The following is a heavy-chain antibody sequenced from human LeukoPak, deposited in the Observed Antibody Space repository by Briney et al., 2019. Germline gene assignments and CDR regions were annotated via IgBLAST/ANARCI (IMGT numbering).Heavy chain of an antibody. CDR2: IVGSGVTT. CDR3: AKDHYGFDY. Sequence: GGSLRLSCAASGFTFSSYSMNWVRQAPGKGLEWVSGIVGSGVTTYYADSVKGRFTISRDNSKSTLYLQMNSLRTEDTAVYYCAKDHYGFDYWGQGTVVTVSS. CDR1: GFTFSSYS. J-gene: IGHJ4*02. V-gene: IGHV3-23*01. D-gene: IGHD3-16*01.